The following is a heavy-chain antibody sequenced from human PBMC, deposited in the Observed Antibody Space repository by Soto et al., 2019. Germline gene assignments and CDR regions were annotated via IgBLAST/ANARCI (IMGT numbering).Heavy chain of an antibody. Sequence: SETLSLTCAVSVGSISSGGYSWSWCRQPPGKGLAWIGYIYHSGSTYYNPSLKSRVTTSVDRPKNQFSLKLSSETAADTAVYYCARVSSGSYSFAYWGQGTLVTVSS. V-gene: IGHV4-30-2*01. D-gene: IGHD1-26*01. CDR1: VGSISSGGYS. CDR2: IYHSGST. CDR3: ARVSSGSYSFAY. J-gene: IGHJ4*02.